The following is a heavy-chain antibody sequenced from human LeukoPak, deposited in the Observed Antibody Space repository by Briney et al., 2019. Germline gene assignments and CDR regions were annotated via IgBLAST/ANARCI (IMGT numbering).Heavy chain of an antibody. D-gene: IGHD5-18*01. Sequence: PGRSLRLSCAASGFTFSTYNMHWVRQAPGKGLEWVALMLSDGSNKYHADSVKGRFTISRDNSKNALFLQMNSLRDEDTAVYYCAKDSGYSYGHGLDYWGQGTLVTVSS. CDR1: GFTFSTYN. J-gene: IGHJ4*02. CDR2: MLSDGSNK. CDR3: AKDSGYSYGHGLDY. V-gene: IGHV3-33*06.